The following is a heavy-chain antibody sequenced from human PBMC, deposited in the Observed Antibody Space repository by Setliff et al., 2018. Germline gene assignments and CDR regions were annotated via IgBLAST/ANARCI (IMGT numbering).Heavy chain of an antibody. Sequence: LRLSCAASGFTFSTYAMSWVRQAPGKGLEWVSTIYSGDRNTFYTDSVRGRFTISRDNAQKTLYLHMNNLRADDTAVFYCVPGRGSWGQGALVTVSS. V-gene: IGHV3-23*05. CDR3: VPGRGS. J-gene: IGHJ5*02. D-gene: IGHD6-25*01. CDR2: IYSGDRNT. CDR1: GFTFSTYA.